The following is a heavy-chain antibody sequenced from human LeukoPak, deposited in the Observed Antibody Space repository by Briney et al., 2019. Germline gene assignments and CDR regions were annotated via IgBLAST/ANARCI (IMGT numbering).Heavy chain of an antibody. CDR1: GFRFSSYG. J-gene: IGHJ4*02. CDR2: IHSDGSSK. D-gene: IGHD1-1*01. CDR3: ASLVGTTKTSDY. V-gene: IGHV3-30*02. Sequence: GGSLRLSCAASGFRFSSYGMHWVRQAPGKGLEWVAYIHSDGSSKYADSVKGRFTISRDNSKNTLYLQMNSLRAEDTAVYYCASLVGTTKTSDYWGQGTLVTVSS.